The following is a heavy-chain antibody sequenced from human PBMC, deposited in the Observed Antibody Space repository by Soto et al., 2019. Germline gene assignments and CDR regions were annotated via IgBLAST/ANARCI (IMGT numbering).Heavy chain of an antibody. CDR3: ARKSSGYDLVDY. Sequence: ASVKVSCKASGYTFITYGISWVRQAPGQGLEWMGWISAYSGSTKFAQKLQGRGTMTTDTSTTTAYMELRSLRAEDTAVYYCARKSSGYDLVDYGGQGTLVTVSS. CDR2: ISAYSGST. CDR1: GYTFITYG. V-gene: IGHV1-18*01. J-gene: IGHJ4*02. D-gene: IGHD5-12*01.